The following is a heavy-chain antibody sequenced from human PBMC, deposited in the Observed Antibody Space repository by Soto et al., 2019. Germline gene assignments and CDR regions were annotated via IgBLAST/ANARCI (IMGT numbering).Heavy chain of an antibody. J-gene: IGHJ4*02. D-gene: IGHD3-10*01. CDR1: GYPFTTDY. CDR2: IDPRSGGT. V-gene: IGHV1-2*02. CDR3: ATDDYGIFPY. Sequence: HVQLVQSGTEVKKPGASVRVSCMVSGYPFTTDYIHWVRQAPGQGLEWMGWIDPRSGGTVYEQKFHGRVTMTRDTSISTVYMDLSGLTSDDTALYYCATDDYGIFPYWGQGSLVTVSS.